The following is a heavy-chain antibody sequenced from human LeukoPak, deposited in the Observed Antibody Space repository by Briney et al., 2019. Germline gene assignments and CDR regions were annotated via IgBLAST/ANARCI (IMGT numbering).Heavy chain of an antibody. D-gene: IGHD5-18*01. Sequence: GGSLRLSCAASGFTFSSYGMHWVRQAPGKGLEWVAVISYDGSNKYYADSVKGRFTISRDNSKNTLYLQMNSLRAEDTAVYYCAKDPAMGYWGQGTLVTASS. CDR2: ISYDGSNK. J-gene: IGHJ4*02. CDR1: GFTFSSYG. CDR3: AKDPAMGY. V-gene: IGHV3-30*18.